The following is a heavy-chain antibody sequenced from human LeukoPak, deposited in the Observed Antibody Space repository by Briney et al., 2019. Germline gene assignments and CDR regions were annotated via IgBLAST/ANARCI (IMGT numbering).Heavy chain of an antibody. CDR1: GASISSYY. Sequence: SETLSLTCTVSGASISSYYWSWIRQSAGKGLEWIGLIYTSGTTNYNPSLKSRVTMSVDTSKNQFSLKLSSVTAADTAVYYCARERTLFPGDSSGYFDYWGQGTLVTVSS. D-gene: IGHD3-22*01. CDR3: ARERTLFPGDSSGYFDY. J-gene: IGHJ4*02. CDR2: IYTSGTT. V-gene: IGHV4-4*07.